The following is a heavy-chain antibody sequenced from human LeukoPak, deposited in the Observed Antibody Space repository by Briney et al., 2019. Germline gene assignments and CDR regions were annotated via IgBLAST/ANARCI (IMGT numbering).Heavy chain of an antibody. J-gene: IGHJ4*02. Sequence: GASVKVSCKASGYTFTSYYMHWVRQAPGQGLEWMGIINPSGGSTSYAQKFQGRVTMTRDTSTRTVYMELSSLRSEDTAVYYCARRTYYYDSSGFGLDYWGQGTLVTVSS. D-gene: IGHD3-22*01. CDR2: INPSGGST. CDR3: ARRTYYYDSSGFGLDY. V-gene: IGHV1-46*01. CDR1: GYTFTSYY.